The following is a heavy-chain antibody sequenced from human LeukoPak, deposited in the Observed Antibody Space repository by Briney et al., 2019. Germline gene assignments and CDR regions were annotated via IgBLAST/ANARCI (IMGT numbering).Heavy chain of an antibody. CDR3: ARGSLWLQLDY. D-gene: IGHD5-24*01. Sequence: PGGSLRLSCAASGFTFSSYAMHWVRRAPGKGLEWVAVISYDGSNKYYADSVKGRFTISRDNSKNTLYLQMNSLRAEDTAVYYCARGSLWLQLDYWGQGTLVTVSS. CDR2: ISYDGSNK. CDR1: GFTFSSYA. V-gene: IGHV3-30-3*01. J-gene: IGHJ4*02.